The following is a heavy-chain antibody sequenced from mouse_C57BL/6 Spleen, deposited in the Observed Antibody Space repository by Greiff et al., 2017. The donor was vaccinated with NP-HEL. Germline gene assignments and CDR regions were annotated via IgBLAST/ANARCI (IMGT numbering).Heavy chain of an antibody. CDR2: IHPNSGST. CDR1: GYTFTSYW. J-gene: IGHJ3*01. CDR3: AEYYGSEGFAY. V-gene: IGHV1-64*01. Sequence: QVQLQQPGAELVKPGASVKLSCKASGYTFTSYWMHWVKQRPGQGLEWIGMIHPNSGSTNYNEKFKSKATLTVDKSSSTAYMQLSSLTSEDSAVYYCAEYYGSEGFAYWGQGTLVTVSA. D-gene: IGHD1-1*01.